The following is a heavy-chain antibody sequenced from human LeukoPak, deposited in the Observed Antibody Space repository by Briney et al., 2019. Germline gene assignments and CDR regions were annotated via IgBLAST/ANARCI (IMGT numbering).Heavy chain of an antibody. V-gene: IGHV3-30*03. J-gene: IGHJ4*02. CDR3: ARGRYYYDSSGYFPDFDY. CDR1: GFTFSSYG. D-gene: IGHD3-22*01. CDR2: ISYDGSNK. Sequence: PGGSLRLFCAASGFTFSSYGMHWVRQAPGKGLEWVAVISYDGSNKYYADSVKGRFTISRDNSKNTLYLQMNSLRDEDTAVYYCARGRYYYDSSGYFPDFDYWGQGTLVTVSS.